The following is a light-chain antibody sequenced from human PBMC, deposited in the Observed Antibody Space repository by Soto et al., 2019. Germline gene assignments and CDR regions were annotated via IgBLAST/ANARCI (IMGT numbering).Light chain of an antibody. CDR2: EVT. J-gene: IGLJ1*01. Sequence: QSVLTQPASVSGSPGQSITISCTGTSSDVGSYNLVSWYQQHPGKAPKLMIYEVTKRPSGVSNRFSGSKSGDTASLTISGLQAEDEADYYCCSYASGNSYGFGTGTKVTVL. V-gene: IGLV2-23*02. CDR3: CSYASGNSYG. CDR1: SSDVGSYNL.